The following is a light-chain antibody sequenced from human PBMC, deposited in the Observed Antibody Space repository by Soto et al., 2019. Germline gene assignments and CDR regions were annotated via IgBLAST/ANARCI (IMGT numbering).Light chain of an antibody. Sequence: DIRMTHSPSSLSASVGDRVTITCRASQSISDYLNWFQQKPGKAPKLLIYAASSLQSGVPSRFSGSGSGTDFTLTISSLQPEDFATYYCQQSYHAPYTFGQGTKLEIK. V-gene: IGKV1-39*01. CDR2: AAS. J-gene: IGKJ2*01. CDR1: QSISDY. CDR3: QQSYHAPYT.